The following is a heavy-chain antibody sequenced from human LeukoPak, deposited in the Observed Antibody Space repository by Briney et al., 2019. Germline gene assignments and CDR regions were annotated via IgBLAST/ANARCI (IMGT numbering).Heavy chain of an antibody. CDR2: IDFSGSDN. V-gene: IGHV5-51*01. D-gene: IGHD1-14*01. CDR1: GFSFTNYW. CDR3: ARRPAITGAPFDY. Sequence: GESLKISCKGSGFSFTNYWVGWVRQMPGKGLEWMGIIDFSGSDNRYSPSFQGQVTISTDQSISTAYLQWSSLKASDTAIYYCARRPAITGAPFDYWGQGTLVTVSS. J-gene: IGHJ4*02.